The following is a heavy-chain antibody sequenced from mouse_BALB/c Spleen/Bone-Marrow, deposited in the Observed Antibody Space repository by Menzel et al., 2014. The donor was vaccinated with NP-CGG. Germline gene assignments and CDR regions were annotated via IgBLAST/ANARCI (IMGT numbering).Heavy chain of an antibody. D-gene: IGHD2-1*01. CDR1: GFTFSTYG. CDR3: TRLGNSDHYAMDY. Sequence: EVMLVESGGDLVKPGGSLKLSCAASGFTFSTYGMSWVRQTPDKRLEWVATISSGGGYTYYPDSVKGRFTISRDNAKNTLYLQMSSLKSEDTAMYYCTRLGNSDHYAMDYWGQGTSVTVSS. CDR2: ISSGGGYT. V-gene: IGHV5-6*02. J-gene: IGHJ4*01.